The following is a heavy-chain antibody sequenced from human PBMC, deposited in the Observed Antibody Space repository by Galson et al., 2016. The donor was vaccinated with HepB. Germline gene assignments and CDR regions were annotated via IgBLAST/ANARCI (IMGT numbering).Heavy chain of an antibody. J-gene: IGHJ5*02. Sequence: PALVKPTQTLTLTCTVSGFSLSTSGVGVAWIRQSPGKALEWLAHIYWDDDKRYNPSLKSRLNISKDSPKKQVVLTLANVGPLDTGTYFCAQRPIKAGGLVWFDPWGQGTLVTVSS. D-gene: IGHD4-23*01. V-gene: IGHV2-5*02. CDR1: GFSLSTSGVG. CDR3: AQRPIKAGGLVWFDP. CDR2: IYWDDDK.